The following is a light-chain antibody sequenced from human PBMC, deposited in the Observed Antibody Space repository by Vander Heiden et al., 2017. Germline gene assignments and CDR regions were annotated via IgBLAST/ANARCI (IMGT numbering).Light chain of an antibody. J-gene: IGLJ2*01. CDR1: SSNIGAGSD. V-gene: IGLV1-40*01. Sequence: QSVLTQPPSVSGAPGQRVTISCTGSSSNIGAGSDVHWYQQLPGTAAKLLIYGNSNRPAGVPDRFSGSKSGTSASLAITGRQAEEEADYYCQSYDSSLSVVFGGGTKLTVL. CDR2: GNS. CDR3: QSYDSSLSVV.